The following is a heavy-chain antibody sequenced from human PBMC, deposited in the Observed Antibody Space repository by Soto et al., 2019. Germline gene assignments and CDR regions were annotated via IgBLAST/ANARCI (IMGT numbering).Heavy chain of an antibody. V-gene: IGHV3-23*01. D-gene: IGHD3-16*02. CDR3: AKDPDRYDYVWGTFRYIDH. CDR2: ISTSGGRP. Sequence: GGSLRLSCTASGITFSNYAMSWVRQTPRKGLEWVSTISTSGGRPYYADSVKGRFTISRDNSKSTLYLQMNSLRAEDTAVYYCAKDPDRYDYVWGTFRYIDHWGLGTLVTVSS. J-gene: IGHJ4*02. CDR1: GITFSNYA.